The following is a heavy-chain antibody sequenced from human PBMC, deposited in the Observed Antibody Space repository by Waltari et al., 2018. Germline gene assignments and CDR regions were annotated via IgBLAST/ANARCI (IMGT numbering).Heavy chain of an antibody. J-gene: IGHJ4*02. Sequence: QVQLQESGPGLVKPSETLSLTCAVSGFSISRGYQWGWIRQPPGKGLEWIGSIYHSGSTNYNPSLKSRVTISVDTSKNQFSLKLSSVTAADTAVYYCARIGPIDYWGQGTLVIVSS. CDR2: IYHSGST. CDR3: ARIGPIDY. V-gene: IGHV4-38-2*01. CDR1: GFSISRGYQ.